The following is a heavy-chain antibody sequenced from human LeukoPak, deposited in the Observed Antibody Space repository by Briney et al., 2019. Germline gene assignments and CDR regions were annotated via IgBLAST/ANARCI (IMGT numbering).Heavy chain of an antibody. D-gene: IGHD6-19*01. CDR3: ASGGIAVAGTFDH. Sequence: PSETLSLTCSVSGASIGSKSYHWGWIRQPPGKGLEWIGTMYYSGTSHYNPSLNSRITISVDTSKNQFSLKLRSVTAADTAVYYCASGGIAVAGTFDHWGQGTLVTDSS. CDR1: GASIGSKSYH. J-gene: IGHJ4*02. V-gene: IGHV4-39*01. CDR2: MYYSGTS.